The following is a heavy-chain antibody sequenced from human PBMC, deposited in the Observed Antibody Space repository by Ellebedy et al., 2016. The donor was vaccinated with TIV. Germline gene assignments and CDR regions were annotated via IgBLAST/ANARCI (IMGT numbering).Heavy chain of an antibody. J-gene: IGHJ6*02. CDR3: AREDCTNGVCYTGDYYGMDV. CDR2: ISAYNGNT. D-gene: IGHD2-8*01. Sequence: ASVKVSXXASGYNFTGYYMHWVRQAPGQGLEWMGWISAYNGNTNYAQKLQGRVTMTTDTSTSTAYMELRSLRSDDTAVYYCAREDCTNGVCYTGDYYGMDVWGQGTTVTVSS. V-gene: IGHV1-18*01. CDR1: GYNFTGYY.